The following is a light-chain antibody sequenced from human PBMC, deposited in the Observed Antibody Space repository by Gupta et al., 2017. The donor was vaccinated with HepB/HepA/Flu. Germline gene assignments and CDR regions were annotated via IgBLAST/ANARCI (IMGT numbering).Light chain of an antibody. J-gene: IGLJ2*01. CDR1: SGHSSYA. V-gene: IGLV4-69*01. Sequence: QLVLTQSPSASASLGASVKLTCTLSSGHSSYATAWHQQQPEKGPRYLMKLNSDGSHSKGDGIPDRFSGSSSGAERYLTISSLQSEDEADYYCQTWGTGIAVFGGGTKLTVL. CDR2: LNSDGSH. CDR3: QTWGTGIAV.